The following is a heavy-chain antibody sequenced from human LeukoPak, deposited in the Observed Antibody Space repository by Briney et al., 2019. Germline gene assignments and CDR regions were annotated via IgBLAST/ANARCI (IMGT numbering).Heavy chain of an antibody. V-gene: IGHV1-69*05. CDR2: IIPIFGTA. D-gene: IGHD3-22*01. CDR3: ASPHYYDSSGYHYFDY. J-gene: IGHJ4*02. CDR1: GSTFSSYA. Sequence: GASVKVSCKASGSTFSSYAISWVRQAPGQGLEWMGGIIPIFGTANYAQKFQGRVTITTDESTSTAYMELSSLRSEDTAVYYCASPHYYDSSGYHYFDYWGQGTLVTVSS.